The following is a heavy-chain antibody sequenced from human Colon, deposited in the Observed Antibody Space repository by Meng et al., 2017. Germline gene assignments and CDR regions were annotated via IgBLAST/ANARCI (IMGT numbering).Heavy chain of an antibody. CDR3: ARHSGPYYGSGSYFDY. CDR2: IYYTGIT. Sequence: QVQLQESGPGLVKPSETLSLPCTVSGGSINSYYWRWIRQPTGKGLEWLGYIYYTGITNYNPSLKSRVTISVDTSMNQFSLKLSSVTATDTAVYYCARHSGPYYGSGSYFDYWGQGTLVTVSS. D-gene: IGHD3-10*01. V-gene: IGHV4-59*08. J-gene: IGHJ4*02. CDR1: GGSINSYY.